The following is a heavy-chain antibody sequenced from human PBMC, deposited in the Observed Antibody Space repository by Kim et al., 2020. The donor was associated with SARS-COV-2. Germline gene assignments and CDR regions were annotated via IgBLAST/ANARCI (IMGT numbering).Heavy chain of an antibody. CDR1: GFTFSSYW. CDR2: IKQDGSEK. J-gene: IGHJ6*02. Sequence: GGSLRLSCAASGFTFSSYWMSWVRQAPGKGLEWVANIKQDGSEKYYVDSVKGRFTISRDNAKNSLYLQMNSLRAEDTAVYYCARDSRGGFGAIYHLYYYGMDVWGQGTTVTVSS. D-gene: IGHD3-10*01. CDR3: ARDSRGGFGAIYHLYYYGMDV. V-gene: IGHV3-7*03.